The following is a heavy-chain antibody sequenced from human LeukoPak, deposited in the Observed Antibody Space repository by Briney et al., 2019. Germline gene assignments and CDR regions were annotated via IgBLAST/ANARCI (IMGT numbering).Heavy chain of an antibody. D-gene: IGHD6-13*01. Sequence: SVRVSCKASGGTFSSYTISWVRQAPGQGLEWMGRIIPILGIANYAQKFQGRVTITADKSTSTAYMELSSLRSEDTAVYYCAVDSSSWTFDYWGQGTLVTVSS. V-gene: IGHV1-69*02. CDR1: GGTFSSYT. J-gene: IGHJ4*02. CDR3: AVDSSSWTFDY. CDR2: IIPILGIA.